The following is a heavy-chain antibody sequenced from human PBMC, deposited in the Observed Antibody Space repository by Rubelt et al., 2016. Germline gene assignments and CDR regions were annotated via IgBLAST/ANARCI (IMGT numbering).Heavy chain of an antibody. Sequence: QVQLVQSGAEVKKPGASVKVSCKASGYTFTSYGISWVRQAPGQGLEWMGWISAYNGNTNYAQKSQGRGTMTTDASTSTAYMELRSLRSDDTAVYYCARGARRYSMDPRNAFDIWGQGTMVTVSS. V-gene: IGHV1-18*01. CDR2: ISAYNGNT. CDR3: ARGARRYSMDPRNAFDI. D-gene: IGHD4-11*01. CDR1: GYTFTSYG. J-gene: IGHJ3*02.